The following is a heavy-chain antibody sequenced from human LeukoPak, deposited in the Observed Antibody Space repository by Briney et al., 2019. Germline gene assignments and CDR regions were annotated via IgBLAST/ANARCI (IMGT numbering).Heavy chain of an antibody. D-gene: IGHD6-13*01. CDR3: ARVAYGSSWYLIDP. CDR2: ISSSGSTI. J-gene: IGHJ5*02. CDR1: GFTFSDYY. Sequence: GGSLRLSCAASGFTFSDYYMSWIRQAPGKGLEWVSYISSSGSTIYYADSVKGRFTIPRDNAKNSLYLQMNSLRAEDTAVYYCARVAYGSSWYLIDPWGQGTLVTVSS. V-gene: IGHV3-11*01.